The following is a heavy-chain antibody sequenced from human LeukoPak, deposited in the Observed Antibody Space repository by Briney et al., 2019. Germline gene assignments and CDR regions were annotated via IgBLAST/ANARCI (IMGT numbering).Heavy chain of an antibody. V-gene: IGHV3-48*03. D-gene: IGHD3-16*01. CDR1: GFTFSSYE. CDR3: ARTFIWGNYFDY. CDR2: ISSSGSTI. J-gene: IGHJ4*02. Sequence: GGSLRLSCAASGFTFSSYEMNWVRQTRGKWLEWVSYISSSGSTIYYADSVKGRFTISRDNAKNSLYLQMNSLRAEDTAVYYFARTFIWGNYFDYWGQGTLVTVSS.